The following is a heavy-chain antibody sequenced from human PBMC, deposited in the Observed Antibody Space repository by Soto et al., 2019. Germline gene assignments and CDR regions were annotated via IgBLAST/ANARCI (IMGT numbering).Heavy chain of an antibody. D-gene: IGHD1-7*01. CDR3: AKNQERELPRVIDF. V-gene: IGHV3-23*01. CDR2: MSGSSSTT. Sequence: GGSLRLAWATSGLTFSNYAMSWVRQAPGGGLEWVSSMSGSSSTTYYADSVRGRFTISRDRSKNTLYLQMSSLRAEDTALYYCAKNQERELPRVIDFWGQGTLVTVSS. J-gene: IGHJ4*02. CDR1: GLTFSNYA.